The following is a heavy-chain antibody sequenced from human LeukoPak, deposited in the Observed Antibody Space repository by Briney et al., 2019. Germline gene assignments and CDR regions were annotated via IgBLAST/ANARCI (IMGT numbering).Heavy chain of an antibody. CDR2: IYSGGST. CDR3: AREEFRRGLGFDP. J-gene: IGHJ5*02. D-gene: IGHD3/OR15-3a*01. Sequence: PGGSLRLSCAASGFTVSSNYMSWVRQAPGKGLEWVSVIYSGGSTYYADSVKGRFTISRDNSKNTLYLQMNSLRAEDTAVYYCAREEFRRGLGFDPWGQGTLVTVSS. V-gene: IGHV3-66*01. CDR1: GFTVSSNY.